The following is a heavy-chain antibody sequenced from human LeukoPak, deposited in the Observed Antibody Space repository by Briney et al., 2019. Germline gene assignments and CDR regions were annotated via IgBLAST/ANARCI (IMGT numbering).Heavy chain of an antibody. V-gene: IGHV1-2*02. Sequence: ASVKVSCKASGYTFTGYYMHWVRQAPGQGLEWMGWINPNSGGTNYAQRFQGRVTMTRDTSISTAYMELSRLRSDDTAVYYCATAADYYDSSGLPYWGQGTLVTVSS. CDR1: GYTFTGYY. D-gene: IGHD3-22*01. CDR2: INPNSGGT. J-gene: IGHJ4*02. CDR3: ATAADYYDSSGLPY.